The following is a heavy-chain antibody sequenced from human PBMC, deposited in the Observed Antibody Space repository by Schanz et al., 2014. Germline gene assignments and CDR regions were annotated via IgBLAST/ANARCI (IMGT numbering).Heavy chain of an antibody. CDR1: GYSFTSYY. D-gene: IGHD3-9*01. CDR2: IYLSDGST. V-gene: IGHV1-46*01. CDR3: AFDRDDAYDI. Sequence: QVQLVQSGAEVKKPGASVKVSCKAFGYSFTSYYIHWVREAPGQGLEWMGRIYLSDGSTRYAQKFQGRVTVTRDTPTTTVYIDLSSLISEDTAVYYCAFDRDDAYDIWGQGTTVTVSS. J-gene: IGHJ3*02.